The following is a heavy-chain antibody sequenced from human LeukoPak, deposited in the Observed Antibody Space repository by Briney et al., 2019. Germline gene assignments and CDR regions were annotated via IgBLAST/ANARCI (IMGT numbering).Heavy chain of an antibody. V-gene: IGHV3-30*03. CDR1: GFTFNSDA. CDR2: TSNDGSST. J-gene: IGHJ4*02. D-gene: IGHD1-1*01. CDR3: ARDRRGTWSIDF. Sequence: PGGFLRLSCAVSGFTFNSDAVHWVRQAPGKGLEWVTFTSNDGSSTYYADSVKGRFTFSRDNSENMFYLQMNSLRADDTAVYYCARDRRGTWSIDFWGRGGLVTVSS.